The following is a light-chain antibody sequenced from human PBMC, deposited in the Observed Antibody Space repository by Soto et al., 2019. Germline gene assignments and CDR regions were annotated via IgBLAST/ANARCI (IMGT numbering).Light chain of an antibody. Sequence: EMVMTQSPATLSVSPGEGATLSCRASQSVISNLAWYQQKPGQAPSLLIYGASTRATGVPARFSGSGSGTDFTLTISSLQSGDFAVYYCQTYNRWPFTFGAGTKVDIK. V-gene: IGKV3-15*01. J-gene: IGKJ3*01. CDR2: GAS. CDR1: QSVISN. CDR3: QTYNRWPFT.